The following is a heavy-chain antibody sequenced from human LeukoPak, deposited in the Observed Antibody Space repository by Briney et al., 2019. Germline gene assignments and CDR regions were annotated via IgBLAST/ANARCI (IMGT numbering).Heavy chain of an antibody. Sequence: SETLSLTCTVSGGSVSSGSNYWSWIRQPPGKGLEWIGYIYYSGSTNYNPSLKSRVTISVDTSKNQFSLKLSSVTAADTAVYYCARVRVATIHFDYWGQGTLVTVSS. CDR2: IYYSGST. CDR1: GGSVSSGSNY. CDR3: ARVRVATIHFDY. V-gene: IGHV4-61*01. D-gene: IGHD5-24*01. J-gene: IGHJ4*02.